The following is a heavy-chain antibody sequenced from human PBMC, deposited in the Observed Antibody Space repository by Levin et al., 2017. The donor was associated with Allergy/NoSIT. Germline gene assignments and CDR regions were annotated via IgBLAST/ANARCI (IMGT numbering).Heavy chain of an antibody. CDR2: ISYDGSNK. D-gene: IGHD3-10*01. Sequence: GESLKISCAASGFTFSSYAMHWVRQAPGKGLEWVAVISYDGSNKYYADSVKGRFTISRDNSKNTLYLQMNSLRAEDTAVYYCAGSERWFGESPGNWGQGTLVTVSS. J-gene: IGHJ4*02. CDR3: AGSERWFGESPGN. CDR1: GFTFSSYA. V-gene: IGHV3-30-3*01.